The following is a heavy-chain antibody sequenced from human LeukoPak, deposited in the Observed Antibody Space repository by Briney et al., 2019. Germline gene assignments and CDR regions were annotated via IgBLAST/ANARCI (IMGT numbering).Heavy chain of an antibody. CDR3: ARVDIRTAFFDY. CDR1: GGSFSGYY. V-gene: IGHV4-34*01. J-gene: IGHJ4*02. Sequence: SETLSLTCAVYGGSFSGYYWSWIRQPPGKGLEWIGEINHSGSTNYNPSLKSRVTISVDTSKNQFSLKLSSVTAADTAVYYCARVDIRTAFFDYWGQGTLVTVSS. D-gene: IGHD5-12*01. CDR2: INHSGST.